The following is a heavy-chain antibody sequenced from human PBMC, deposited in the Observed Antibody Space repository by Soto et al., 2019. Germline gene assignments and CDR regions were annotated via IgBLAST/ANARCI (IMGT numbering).Heavy chain of an antibody. J-gene: IGHJ4*02. CDR3: ARLKSGVYYFDY. CDR2: IFYSGTT. D-gene: IGHD3-10*01. V-gene: IGHV4-31*02. CDR1: GTSIRSGGFY. Sequence: SETLSLTCNVSGTSIRSGGFYWSWIRQHPVKGLEWIGYIFYSGTTYYNPSLKSRVIISLDTSKNQFSLSLSSATAADTAVYYCARLKSGVYYFDYWGQGTLVTVSS.